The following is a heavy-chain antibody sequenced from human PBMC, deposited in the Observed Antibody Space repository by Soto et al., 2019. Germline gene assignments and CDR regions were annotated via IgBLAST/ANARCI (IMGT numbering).Heavy chain of an antibody. V-gene: IGHV4-31*03. CDR1: GGSISSGNYY. J-gene: IGHJ4*02. Sequence: QVQLQESGPGLVKPSQTLSLTCTVSGGSISSGNYYWSWIRQHPGKGLEWIGYIYYSGSTYYNPSPNSRVTISVDSSKNQFSLKLSSVTAADTAVYYCASTYYNASSGPFDYWGQGTLVTVSS. CDR2: IYYSGST. CDR3: ASTYYNASSGPFDY. D-gene: IGHD3-22*01.